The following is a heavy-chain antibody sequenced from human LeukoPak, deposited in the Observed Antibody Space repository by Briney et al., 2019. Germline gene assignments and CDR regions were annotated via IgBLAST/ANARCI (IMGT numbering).Heavy chain of an antibody. CDR1: GFTFSNAW. CDR2: IKSKSDGGTT. D-gene: IGHD2-2*01. J-gene: IGHJ4*02. Sequence: PGGSLRLSCAASGFTFSNAWMSWVRRAPGKGLERVGRIKSKSDGGTTEYGAPTKGTFTISRDDSRNTLYLQMNSLKTEDTAMYYCATEYHGGMGDRGQGTLVTVSS. CDR3: ATEYHGGMGD. V-gene: IGHV3-15*01.